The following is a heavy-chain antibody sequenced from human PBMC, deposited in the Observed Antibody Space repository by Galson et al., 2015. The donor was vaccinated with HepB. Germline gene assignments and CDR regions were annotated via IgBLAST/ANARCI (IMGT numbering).Heavy chain of an antibody. Sequence: SLRLSCAASGFTFSSYWMHWVRQAPGKGLVWVSRINSDGSSTSYADSVKGRFTISRDNAKNTLYLQMNSLRAEDTAVYYCARCSPRINWGCPFDYWGQGTLVTVSS. CDR3: ARCSPRINWGCPFDY. J-gene: IGHJ4*02. V-gene: IGHV3-74*01. CDR2: INSDGSST. CDR1: GFTFSSYW. D-gene: IGHD7-27*01.